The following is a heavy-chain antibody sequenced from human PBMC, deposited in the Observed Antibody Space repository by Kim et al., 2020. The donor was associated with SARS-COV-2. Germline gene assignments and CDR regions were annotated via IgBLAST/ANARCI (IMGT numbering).Heavy chain of an antibody. CDR1: GFTFTTSP. CDR2: ISWDGTNT. V-gene: IGHV3-23*01. Sequence: GGSLRLSCVASGFTFTTSPMGWVRQAPGEGLEWVSRISWDGTNTYYADSVKGRVTMSSDKSKNTVYLHMNSLRVEDTAVYFCAKGVTNSGFDYWGQGAQV. J-gene: IGHJ4*02. CDR3: AKGVTNSGFDY. D-gene: IGHD4-17*01.